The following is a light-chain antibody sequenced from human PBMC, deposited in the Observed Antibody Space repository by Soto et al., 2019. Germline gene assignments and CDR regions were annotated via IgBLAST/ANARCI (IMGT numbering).Light chain of an antibody. V-gene: IGKV1-39*01. CDR3: QHSYTSPFT. J-gene: IGKJ3*01. CDR1: QSISRY. CDR2: AAS. Sequence: DIQMTQSPSSLSASVGDKITITCRASQSISRYLHWYQQKPGKPPNLLIYAASTLPSGVPSRFSGSGFGTDFTLTISSLQPEDFATYHCQHSYTSPFTFGRGTKVEIE.